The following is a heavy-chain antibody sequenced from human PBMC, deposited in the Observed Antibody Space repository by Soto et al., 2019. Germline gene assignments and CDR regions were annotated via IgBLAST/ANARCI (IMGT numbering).Heavy chain of an antibody. D-gene: IGHD6-13*01. CDR2: ISYSGST. CDR1: GGSISSSSYH. CDR3: SGDSSTWVRGDY. V-gene: IGHV4-39*01. Sequence: QLQLQESGPGLVKPSETLSLTCTVSGGSISSSSYHWGWIRQPPGEGLEWIGTISYSGSTFYNPSLKSRVSITADTSKNRFSLKLSSVTAADTAVYYCSGDSSTWVRGDYWGQGTLVTVSS. J-gene: IGHJ4*02.